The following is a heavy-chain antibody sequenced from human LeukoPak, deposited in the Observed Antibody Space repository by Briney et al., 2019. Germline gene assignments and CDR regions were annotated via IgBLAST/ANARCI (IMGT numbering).Heavy chain of an antibody. J-gene: IGHJ4*02. D-gene: IGHD3-22*01. CDR3: ARDRGDYYDTSEEFDY. CDR2: INTDGSVT. CDR1: GFTFSSYW. V-gene: IGHV3-74*01. Sequence: SGGSLRLSCAASGFTFSSYWMHWVRQAPGKGLLWVSRINTDGSVTNYADSVKGRFTISRDNAKNTLYLQMNSLRAEDTAVYYCARDRGDYYDTSEEFDYWGQGTLVTVSS.